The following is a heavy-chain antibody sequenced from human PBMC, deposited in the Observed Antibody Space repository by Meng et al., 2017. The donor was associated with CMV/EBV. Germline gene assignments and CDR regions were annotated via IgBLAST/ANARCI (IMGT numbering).Heavy chain of an antibody. CDR1: GLTFSSYS. V-gene: IGHV3-21*01. J-gene: IGHJ4*02. CDR2: MSSSSSYI. CDR3: ARGGY. Sequence: QLVGSGGGRVQPGGPLRLSSADSGLTFSSYSMNWVRQAPGKGLEWVSSMSSSSSYIYYADSVKGRFTISRDNAKNSLYLQMNSLRAEDTAVYYCARGGYWGQGTLVTVSS.